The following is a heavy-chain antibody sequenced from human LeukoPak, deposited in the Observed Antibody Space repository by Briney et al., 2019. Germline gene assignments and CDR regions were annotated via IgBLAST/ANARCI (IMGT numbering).Heavy chain of an antibody. V-gene: IGHV3-30*02. CDR1: GFIFETFG. D-gene: IGHD5-12*01. J-gene: IGHJ6*02. CDR3: GRISAGYRTYGMDV. Sequence: GGSLRLSCVASGFIFETFGMHWVRQAPGKGLEWVAYIPHDGSNQYSADSLKGRFTISRDNSKNTLYLEMHSLRVEDKAVYYCGRISAGYRTYGMDVWGQGTAVIVSS. CDR2: IPHDGSNQ.